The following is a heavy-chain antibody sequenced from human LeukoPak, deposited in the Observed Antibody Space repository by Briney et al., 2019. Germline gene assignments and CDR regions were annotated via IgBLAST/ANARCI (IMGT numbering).Heavy chain of an antibody. D-gene: IGHD4-17*01. CDR1: GGSISSSSYY. J-gene: IGHJ3*02. V-gene: IGHV4-39*01. Sequence: TSETLSLTCTVSGGSISSSSYYWGWIRQPPGKGLEWIGSIYYSGSTYYNPSLKSRVTISVDTSKNQFSPKLSSVTAADTAVYYCARRARGVTVTKGAFDIWGQGTMVTVSS. CDR3: ARRARGVTVTKGAFDI. CDR2: IYYSGST.